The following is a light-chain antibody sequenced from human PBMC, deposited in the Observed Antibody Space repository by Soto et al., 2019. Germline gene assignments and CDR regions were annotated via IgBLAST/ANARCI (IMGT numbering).Light chain of an antibody. Sequence: QSVLTQPASVSGSPGQSITISCTGTSSDVGGYNYVSWYQQHPGKAPKLMIYDVSNRPSGVSNRFSGSKSGNTASLTISGLQAEDEADYFCSSYTRSSAPAAVFGGGTQLTVL. CDR1: SSDVGGYNY. CDR2: DVS. J-gene: IGLJ7*01. CDR3: SSYTRSSAPAAV. V-gene: IGLV2-14*01.